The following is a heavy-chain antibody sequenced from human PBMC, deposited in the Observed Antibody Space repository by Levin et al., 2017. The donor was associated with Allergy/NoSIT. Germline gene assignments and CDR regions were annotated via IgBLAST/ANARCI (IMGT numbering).Heavy chain of an antibody. CDR1: EFTFSGYG. J-gene: IGHJ4*02. CDR2: ISYDGSNK. Sequence: GGSLRLSCAASEFTFSGYGMHWVRQAPGKGLEWVAVISYDGSNKYYADSVKGRFTISRDNSKNTLYLQMDSLRAEDTAVYYCVKDQWGGSSGWYGGGDYWGQGTLVIVSS. D-gene: IGHD6-19*01. CDR3: VKDQWGGSSGWYGGGDY. V-gene: IGHV3-30*18.